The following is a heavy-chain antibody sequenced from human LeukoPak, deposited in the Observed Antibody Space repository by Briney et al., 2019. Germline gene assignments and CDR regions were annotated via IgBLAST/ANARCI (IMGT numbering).Heavy chain of an antibody. CDR2: IKPNGGVA. D-gene: IGHD3-10*01. CDR1: GYTFTGYF. Sequence: ASLKPSCTASGYTFTGYFMHWVRQSRGQGLGGMGWIKPNGGVANFAQKFQARVTMTRDTSISTAYIELSRLISHHTAVQCFARNPAYGSGRYHFYYFDHWGQRTLVTVA. V-gene: IGHV1-2*02. J-gene: IGHJ4*02. CDR3: ARNPAYGSGRYHFYYFDH.